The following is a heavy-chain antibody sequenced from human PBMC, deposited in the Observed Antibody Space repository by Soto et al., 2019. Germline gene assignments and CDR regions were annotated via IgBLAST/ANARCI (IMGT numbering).Heavy chain of an antibody. D-gene: IGHD3-10*01. CDR1: GFTFSTYA. Sequence: GGSLRLSCAASGFTFSTYARSWVRQAPGKGLEWVSTISDSGGRTYYAASVKGRFTISRDNSKNTLYLLMNSLSAEDTALYYCAKFHGSGTYYNFPDYWGQGTLVTVSS. V-gene: IGHV3-23*01. CDR3: AKFHGSGTYYNFPDY. CDR2: ISDSGGRT. J-gene: IGHJ4*02.